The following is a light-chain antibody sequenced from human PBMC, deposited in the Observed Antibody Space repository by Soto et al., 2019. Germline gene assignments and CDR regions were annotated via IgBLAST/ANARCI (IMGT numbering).Light chain of an antibody. Sequence: VLTQSPGTLSLSPGDMATLSCRARRTVRANYLAWYQRKPGPAPRLLIHGASKRATDIPDRISGSGSGTDFTLTTSRLEPEDFAVYYSQQYRDSPVTFGQGTTVEIK. V-gene: IGKV3-20*01. CDR3: QQYRDSPVT. CDR2: GAS. CDR1: RTVRANY. J-gene: IGKJ1*01.